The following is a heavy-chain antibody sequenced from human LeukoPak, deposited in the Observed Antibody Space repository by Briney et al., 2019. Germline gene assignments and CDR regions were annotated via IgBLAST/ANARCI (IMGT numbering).Heavy chain of an antibody. CDR3: ARVYCSSTSCYENDY. V-gene: IGHV1-18*04. CDR2: ISAYNGNT. Sequence: ASVKVSCKASGYTFTGYYMHWVRQAPGQGLEWMGWISAYNGNTNYAQKLQGRVTMTTDTSTSTAYMELRSLRSDDTAVYYCARVYCSSTSCYENDYWGQGTLVTVSS. D-gene: IGHD2-2*01. J-gene: IGHJ4*02. CDR1: GYTFTGYY.